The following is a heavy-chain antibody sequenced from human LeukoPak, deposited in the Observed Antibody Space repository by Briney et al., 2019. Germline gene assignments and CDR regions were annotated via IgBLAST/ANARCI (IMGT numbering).Heavy chain of an antibody. Sequence: SVKVSCKASGGTFTSYVISWVRQAPGQGLEWMGRIDPILGIANYVQKFQGRVTISADKSTSTVYMELSNLRSEDTAIYYCGRPANYFGSGTYYIDAFDIWGQGTMVTVSS. CDR3: GRPANYFGSGTYYIDAFDI. J-gene: IGHJ3*02. V-gene: IGHV1-69*04. CDR1: GGTFTSYV. D-gene: IGHD3-10*01. CDR2: IDPILGIA.